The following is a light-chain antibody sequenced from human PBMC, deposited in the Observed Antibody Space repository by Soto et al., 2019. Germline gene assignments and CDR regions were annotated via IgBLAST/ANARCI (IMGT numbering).Light chain of an antibody. Sequence: QSALTQPPSASGSPGQSVTISCTGTSSDVGAYDYASWYQQHPGKAPKLMIYEINKRPSGVPDRFSGSKSGNTASLTISGLQAEDEADYYCSSYRSGGTFVFGSGTKVTVL. V-gene: IGLV2-8*01. J-gene: IGLJ1*01. CDR3: SSYRSGGTFV. CDR2: EIN. CDR1: SSDVGAYDY.